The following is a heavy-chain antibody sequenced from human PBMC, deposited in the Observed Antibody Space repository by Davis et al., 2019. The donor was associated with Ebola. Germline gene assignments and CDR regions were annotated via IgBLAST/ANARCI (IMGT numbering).Heavy chain of an antibody. Sequence: SETLSLTCTVSGGSISSYYWSWIRQPPGKGLEWIGYIYYSGSTNYNPSLKSRVTISVDTSKNQFSLKLSSVTAADTAVYYCARAPPYYYGSGNNWFDPWGQGTLVTVSS. CDR3: ARAPPYYYGSGNNWFDP. J-gene: IGHJ5*02. CDR1: GGSISSYY. CDR2: IYYSGST. D-gene: IGHD3-10*01. V-gene: IGHV4-59*12.